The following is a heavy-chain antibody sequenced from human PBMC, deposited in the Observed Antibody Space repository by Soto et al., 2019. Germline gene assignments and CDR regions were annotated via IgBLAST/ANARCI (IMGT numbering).Heavy chain of an antibody. D-gene: IGHD3-22*01. CDR2: IIPIFGTA. CDR3: ARPAPYYYDSSGPGHAFDI. J-gene: IGHJ3*02. Sequence: ASVKVSCKASGGTFSSYAISWVRQAPGQGLEWMGGIIPIFGTANYAQKFQGRVTITADESTITAYMELSSLRSEDTAVYYCARPAPYYYDSSGPGHAFDIWGQGTMVTVSS. V-gene: IGHV1-69*13. CDR1: GGTFSSYA.